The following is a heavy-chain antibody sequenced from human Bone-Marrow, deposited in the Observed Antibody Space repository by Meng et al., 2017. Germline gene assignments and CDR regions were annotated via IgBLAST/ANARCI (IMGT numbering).Heavy chain of an antibody. Sequence: GSLRLSCAVSGYSISSGYYWGWIRQPPGKGLEWIGSIYHSGSTYYNPSLKSRVTISVDTSKNQFSLKLSSVTAADTAVYYCARTPYYYDSSGYKEYFQHWGQGTLVTGSS. J-gene: IGHJ1*01. V-gene: IGHV4-38-2*01. CDR3: ARTPYYYDSSGYKEYFQH. D-gene: IGHD3-22*01. CDR2: IYHSGST. CDR1: GYSISSGYY.